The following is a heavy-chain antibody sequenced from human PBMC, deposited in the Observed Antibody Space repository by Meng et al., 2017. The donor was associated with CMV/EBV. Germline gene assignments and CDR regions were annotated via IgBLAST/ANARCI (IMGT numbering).Heavy chain of an antibody. CDR3: ARDDPIDS. Sequence: GGSLRLSCAASGFTFSGYAMHWVRRAPGKGLEWVAFIAFDGSNKYYADSVKGRFAVSRDNPKNTLYLQLNSLRREDTAMYYCARDDPIDSWGQGTLVTVSS. CDR2: IAFDGSNK. CDR1: GFTFSGYA. V-gene: IGHV3-30*09. J-gene: IGHJ4*02.